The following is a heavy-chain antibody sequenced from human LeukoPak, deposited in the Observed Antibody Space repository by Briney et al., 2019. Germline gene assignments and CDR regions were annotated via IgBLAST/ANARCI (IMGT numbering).Heavy chain of an antibody. Sequence: PGGSLRLSCAASGFTFGSYWMSCVRQAPGKGLEWVANIKQDGSEKYYVDSVKGRFTISRDNAKNSLYLQMNSLRAEDTAVYYCAREGRGYKVAKFDYWGQGTLVTVSS. J-gene: IGHJ4*02. CDR3: AREGRGYKVAKFDY. D-gene: IGHD3-22*01. CDR1: GFTFGSYW. V-gene: IGHV3-7*01. CDR2: IKQDGSEK.